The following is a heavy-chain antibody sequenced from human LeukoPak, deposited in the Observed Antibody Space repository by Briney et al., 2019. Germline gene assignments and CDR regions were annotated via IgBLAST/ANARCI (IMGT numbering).Heavy chain of an antibody. CDR1: GYTFTNYG. CDR2: ISAYNGDT. D-gene: IGHD3-22*01. J-gene: IGHJ4*02. Sequence: GASVKVSCKASGYTFTNYGISWVRQAPGQGLEWMGWISAYNGDTKYAQKFQGRVTMTTDTYTSTAYMELRSLRSDDTAVYYCARDNPYYYLYWGQGTLVTVSS. V-gene: IGHV1-18*01. CDR3: ARDNPYYYLY.